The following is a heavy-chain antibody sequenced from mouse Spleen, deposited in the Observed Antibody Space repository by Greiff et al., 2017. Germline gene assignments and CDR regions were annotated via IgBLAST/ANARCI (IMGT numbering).Heavy chain of an antibody. CDR3: ARGEITTTAWFAY. J-gene: IGHJ3*01. CDR2: INPNNGGT. CDR1: GYTFTDYY. V-gene: IGHV1-26*01. Sequence: EVQLQQSGPELVKPGASVKISCKASGYTFTDYYMNWVKQSHGKSLEWIGDINPNNGGTSYNQKFKGKATLTVDKSSSTAYMELRSLTSEDSAVYYCARGEITTTAWFAYWGQGTLVTVSA. D-gene: IGHD2-4*01.